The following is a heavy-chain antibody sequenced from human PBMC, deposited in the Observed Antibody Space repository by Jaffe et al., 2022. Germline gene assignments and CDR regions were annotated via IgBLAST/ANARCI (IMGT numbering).Heavy chain of an antibody. J-gene: IGHJ3*02. V-gene: IGHV1-3*01. CDR1: GYTFTSYA. Sequence: QVQLVQSGAEVKKPGASVKVSCKASGYTFTSYAMHWVRQAPGQRLEWMGWINAGNGNTKYSQKFQGRVTITRDTSASTAYMELSSLRSEDTAVYYCARDRRLIYNWNSGGAFDIWGQGTMVTVSS. CDR3: ARDRRLIYNWNSGGAFDI. D-gene: IGHD1-7*01. CDR2: INAGNGNT.